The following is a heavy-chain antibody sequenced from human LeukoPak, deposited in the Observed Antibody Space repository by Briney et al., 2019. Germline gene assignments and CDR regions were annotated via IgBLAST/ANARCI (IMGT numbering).Heavy chain of an antibody. CDR1: GGSFSGYY. Sequence: SETLSLTCAVYGGSFSGYYWSWIRRPPGKGVEWIGEINHSGSTNYNPSLKSRVTISVDTSKNQFSLKLSSVTAADTAVYYCARGRRYCSSTSRYPPQPFGYWGQGTLVTVSS. CDR2: INHSGST. D-gene: IGHD2-2*01. J-gene: IGHJ4*02. V-gene: IGHV4-34*01. CDR3: ARGRRYCSSTSRYPPQPFGY.